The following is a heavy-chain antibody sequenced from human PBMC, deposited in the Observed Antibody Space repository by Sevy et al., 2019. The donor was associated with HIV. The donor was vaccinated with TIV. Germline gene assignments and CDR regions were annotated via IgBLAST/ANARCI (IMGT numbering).Heavy chain of an antibody. D-gene: IGHD3-16*01. CDR2: IKQDESEK. V-gene: IGHV3-7*01. Sequence: GGSLRLSCAASGFRFTDYWMSWVRQTPGKGLEWVATIKQDESEKYYVDSVKGRFVISRDNGKTSVSLQMNGLRVEDTALYYCAREVRGFNWRPYYFDSWGQGTLVSVSS. J-gene: IGHJ4*02. CDR1: GFRFTDYW. CDR3: AREVRGFNWRPYYFDS.